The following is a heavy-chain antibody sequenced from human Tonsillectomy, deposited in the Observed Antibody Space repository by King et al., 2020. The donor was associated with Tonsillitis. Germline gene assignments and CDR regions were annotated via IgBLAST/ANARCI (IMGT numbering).Heavy chain of an antibody. CDR1: GYTFSNYD. V-gene: IGHV1-8*01. CDR2: MNPNSGNT. D-gene: IGHD3-10*01. CDR3: TRGPNRGVRQYGYYYGMDV. Sequence: VQLVESGAEVKKPGASVKVSCKASGYTFSNYDINWVRQAAGQGLEWMGWMNPNSGNTGYAQKLLGRVTMTRETSIRTAYMELSRLGSKDTAWYYCTRGPNRGVRQYGYYYGMDVWGQGTTVTVSS. J-gene: IGHJ6*02.